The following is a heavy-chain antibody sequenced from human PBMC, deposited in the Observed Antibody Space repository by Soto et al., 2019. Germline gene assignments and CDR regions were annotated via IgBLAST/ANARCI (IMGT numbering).Heavy chain of an antibody. V-gene: IGHV4-31*03. CDR3: ARAGGTTVTGLWHFDS. Sequence: SETLSLTCSVSGDSMSSGGYYWSWIRQQPGKGLEWIGYIYHSGSTYYNPSLKSRVSISVDTSKSQFSLRLTSVTAADTAVYYCARAGGTTVTGLWHFDSWGQGTLVTASS. CDR1: GDSMSSGGYY. D-gene: IGHD4-17*01. CDR2: IYHSGST. J-gene: IGHJ4*02.